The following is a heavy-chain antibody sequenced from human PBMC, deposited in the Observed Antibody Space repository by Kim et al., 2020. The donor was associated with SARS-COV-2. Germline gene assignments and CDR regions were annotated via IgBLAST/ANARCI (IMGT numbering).Heavy chain of an antibody. CDR1: GYTFTGYY. CDR2: INPNSGGT. Sequence: ASVKVSCKASGYTFTGYYMHWVRQAPGQGLEWMGRINPNSGGTNYAQKFQGRVTMTRDTSISTAYMELSRLRSDDTAVYYCARVAVADPKRGGFDPWGQGTLVTVSS. D-gene: IGHD6-19*01. CDR3: ARVAVADPKRGGFDP. J-gene: IGHJ5*02. V-gene: IGHV1-2*06.